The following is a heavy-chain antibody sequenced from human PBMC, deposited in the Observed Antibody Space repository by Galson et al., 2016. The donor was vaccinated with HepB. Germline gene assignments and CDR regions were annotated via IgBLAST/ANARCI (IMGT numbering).Heavy chain of an antibody. CDR3: ARDSSGWSGMLDY. V-gene: IGHV3-30*04. Sequence: SLRLSCAASRVTISDYAIHWVRRAPGKGLEWVAVISNDGNNEYYADSVKGRFTISRDNSKNTLHLQMNSLKIEDTAVYFCARDSSGWSGMLDYWGQGTLVTVSS. J-gene: IGHJ4*02. CDR1: RVTISDYA. CDR2: ISNDGNNE. D-gene: IGHD6-19*01.